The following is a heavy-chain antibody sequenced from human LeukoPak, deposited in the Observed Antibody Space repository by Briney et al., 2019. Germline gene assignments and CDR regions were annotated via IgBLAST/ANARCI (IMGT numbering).Heavy chain of an antibody. CDR1: GYNFTSYW. D-gene: IGHD2-15*01. CDR2: IYPGESQT. Sequence: GASLKLSCQGSGYNFTSYWIGWVRQLPGKGLEWMGIIYPGESQTTYSPSLQGQPTISAHKSISPAYLQWSSLKASDSSIYYCTTVLGYWSGGSCYSVWGQGTPVTVSS. V-gene: IGHV5-51*01. CDR3: TTVLGYWSGGSCYSV. J-gene: IGHJ4*02.